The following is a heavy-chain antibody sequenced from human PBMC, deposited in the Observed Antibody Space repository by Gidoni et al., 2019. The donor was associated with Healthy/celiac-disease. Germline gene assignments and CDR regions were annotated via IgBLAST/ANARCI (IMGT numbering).Heavy chain of an antibody. CDR3: ARETGIAVAGALVGWFDP. CDR2: IYSGGST. Sequence: EVQLVESGGGLLQPGGSLRLSCPASGFTVSSNYMSWVRQAPGKGLEWVSVIYSGGSTYYADSVKGRFTISRDNSKNTLYLQMNSLRAEDTAVYYCARETGIAVAGALVGWFDPWGQGTLVTVSS. V-gene: IGHV3-53*01. J-gene: IGHJ5*02. D-gene: IGHD6-19*01. CDR1: GFTVSSNY.